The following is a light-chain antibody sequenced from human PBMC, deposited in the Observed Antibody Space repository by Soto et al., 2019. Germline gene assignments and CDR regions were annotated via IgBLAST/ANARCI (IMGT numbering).Light chain of an antibody. J-gene: IGLJ1*01. CDR1: SSNIGAGYD. CDR2: GST. Sequence: QSVLTQPPSVSGAPGQGVSISCSGTSSNIGAGYDVHWYQHLPGTAPKLLIYGSTHRPSGVPDRFSGSKSGNTASLTISGLQTEDEADYYCSSYRSGTTYVFGSGTKVTVL. V-gene: IGLV1-40*01. CDR3: SSYRSGTTYV.